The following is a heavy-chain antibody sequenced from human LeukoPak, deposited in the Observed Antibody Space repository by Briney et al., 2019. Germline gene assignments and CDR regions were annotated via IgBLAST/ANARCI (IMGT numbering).Heavy chain of an antibody. CDR2: IYTSGST. J-gene: IGHJ3*02. D-gene: IGHD1-1*01. Sequence: PSETLSLTCTVSGATISSGSYFWTWIRQPAGKGLEWIGRIYTSGSTNYNPSLKSRVSISLDTSKNQFSLKLSSVTAADTAVYYCARAPTTSTRSLPAGVFNIWGQGTMVTVSS. V-gene: IGHV4-61*02. CDR1: GATISSGSYF. CDR3: ARAPTTSTRSLPAGVFNI.